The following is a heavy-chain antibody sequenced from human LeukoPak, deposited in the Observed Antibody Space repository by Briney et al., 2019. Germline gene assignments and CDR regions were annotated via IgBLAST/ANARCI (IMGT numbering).Heavy chain of an antibody. CDR1: GYTFTSYG. D-gene: IGHD1-26*01. CDR2: NSAYNGNT. Sequence: ASVKVSCKASGYTFTSYGISWVRQAPGQGLEWMGWNSAYNGNTNYAQKLQGRVTMSTDTSTSTAYMELKSLRSDDTAVYYCARDSARPVGATGPAFDYWGQGTLVTVSS. CDR3: ARDSARPVGATGPAFDY. J-gene: IGHJ4*02. V-gene: IGHV1-18*01.